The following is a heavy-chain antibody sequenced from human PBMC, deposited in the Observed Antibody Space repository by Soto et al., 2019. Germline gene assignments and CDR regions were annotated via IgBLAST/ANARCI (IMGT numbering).Heavy chain of an antibody. V-gene: IGHV3-33*01. D-gene: IGHD3-22*01. Sequence: GGSLRLSCVASGFSFKNFALNWVRQAPGKGLEWVSIIWFDGSNKYYADSVKRRFTISRDNFKNTVNLQMNSLRAVDTAVYYCARGVYYDNSGHLYAMDVWGQGTTVTVSS. CDR3: ARGVYYDNSGHLYAMDV. CDR1: GFSFKNFA. J-gene: IGHJ6*02. CDR2: IWFDGSNK.